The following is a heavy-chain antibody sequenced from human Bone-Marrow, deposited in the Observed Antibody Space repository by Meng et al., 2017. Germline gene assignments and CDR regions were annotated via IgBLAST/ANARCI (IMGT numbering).Heavy chain of an antibody. Sequence: ASVKVSCKASGYTFSSYGISWVRQAPGQRPEWMGWTSSNNGDTNYAQKFQGRVTMTADTSTSTAYMELRSLRSDDTAVYYCARVCYSSGWYDARPFDYWGQGTLVTVS. CDR1: GYTFSSYG. J-gene: IGHJ4*02. D-gene: IGHD6-19*01. V-gene: IGHV1-18*01. CDR2: TSSNNGDT. CDR3: ARVCYSSGWYDARPFDY.